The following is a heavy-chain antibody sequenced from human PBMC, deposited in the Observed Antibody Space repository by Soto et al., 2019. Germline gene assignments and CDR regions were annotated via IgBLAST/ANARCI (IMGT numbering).Heavy chain of an antibody. D-gene: IGHD1-1*01. CDR2: INHSGST. CDR1: GGSFSGYY. CDR3: ARVQLEPYYFDY. J-gene: IGHJ4*02. Sequence: PSETLSLTCAVYGGSFSGYYWSWIRQPPGKGLEWIGEINHSGSTNYNPSLKSRVTISVDTSKNQFSLKLSSVTAADTAVYYCARVQLEPYYFDYWGQGTLVTVS. V-gene: IGHV4-34*01.